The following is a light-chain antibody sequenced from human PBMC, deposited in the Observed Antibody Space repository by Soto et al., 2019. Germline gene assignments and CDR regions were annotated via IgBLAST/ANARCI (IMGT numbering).Light chain of an antibody. J-gene: IGKJ1*01. CDR2: GAS. CDR1: QSLYSN. V-gene: IGKV3-15*01. CDR3: QQYNDWPTT. Sequence: EIVLTQSPATLSVSPGERATLSCRASQSLYSNLAWYQQKPGQAPRLLIYGASTRASGIPARLSGSGSGTEFALTISSLQPEDFVVYYCQQYNDWPTTFGQGTKVEVK.